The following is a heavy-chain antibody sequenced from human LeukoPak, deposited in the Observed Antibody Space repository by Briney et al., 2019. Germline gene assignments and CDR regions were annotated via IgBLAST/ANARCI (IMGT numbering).Heavy chain of an antibody. J-gene: IGHJ3*02. V-gene: IGHV4-31*03. CDR1: GGSISSGGYY. CDR2: IYYSGST. Sequence: PSETLSLTCTVSGGSISSGGYYWSWIRQHPGKGLEWIGYIYYSGSTYYNPSLKSRVTISVDTSKSQFSLKLSSVTAADTAVYYCARAEIKTDAFDIWGQGTMVTVSS. CDR3: ARAEIKTDAFDI.